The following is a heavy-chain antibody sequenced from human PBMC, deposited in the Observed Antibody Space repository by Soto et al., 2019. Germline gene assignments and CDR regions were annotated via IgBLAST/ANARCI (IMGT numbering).Heavy chain of an antibody. CDR2: ISYDGSNK. V-gene: IGHV3-30*18. CDR1: GFTFSSYG. Sequence: GGSLRLSCAASGFTFSSYGMHWVRQAPGKGLEWVAVISYDGSNKYYADSVKGRFTISRDNSKNTLYLQMNSLRAEDTAVYYCAKDRLAVAGPTHYWGQGTLVTVSS. J-gene: IGHJ4*02. D-gene: IGHD6-19*01. CDR3: AKDRLAVAGPTHY.